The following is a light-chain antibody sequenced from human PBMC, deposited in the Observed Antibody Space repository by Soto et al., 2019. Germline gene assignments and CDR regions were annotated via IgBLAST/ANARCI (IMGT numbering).Light chain of an antibody. CDR2: TAS. CDR3: QQYGSSPYT. J-gene: IGKJ2*01. Sequence: EIVLTQSPGTLSLSPGERGTLSCRASQSVSANFLAWYQQKPGQAPRLLIYTASSRATGIPDRFSGSGSGTDFTLTISRLEPEDFAVYYCQQYGSSPYTFGQGTKLEI. CDR1: QSVSANF. V-gene: IGKV3-20*01.